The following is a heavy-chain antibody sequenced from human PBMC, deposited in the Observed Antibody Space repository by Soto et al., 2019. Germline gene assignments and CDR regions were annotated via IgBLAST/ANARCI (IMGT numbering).Heavy chain of an antibody. CDR1: GYIFTGYY. Sequence: GASVKVSCKASGYIFTGYYLHWVRQAPGQGLEWMGWIHPNSGGTNYAQKFQGRVTMTRDTSISTAYMELSRLRSDDTAIYYCARRLIMIRGVGMDVWGQGTTVTVSS. J-gene: IGHJ6*02. CDR3: ARRLIMIRGVGMDV. CDR2: IHPNSGGT. V-gene: IGHV1-2*02. D-gene: IGHD3-10*01.